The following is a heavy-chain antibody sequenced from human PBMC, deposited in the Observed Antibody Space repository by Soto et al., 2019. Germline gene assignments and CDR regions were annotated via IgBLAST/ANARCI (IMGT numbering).Heavy chain of an antibody. J-gene: IGHJ4*02. D-gene: IGHD3-3*01. CDR3: ARWSYLDY. CDR1: GFSFGSYS. CDR2: ISGSDGKT. Sequence: PGGSLRLSCAAYGFSFGSYSLSWVRQAPGKGLEWVSTISGSDGKTFYADSVKGRSSISRDTSQSTLYLQMNSLRADDTAMYYCARWSYLDYWGQGTRVTVSS. V-gene: IGHV3-23*01.